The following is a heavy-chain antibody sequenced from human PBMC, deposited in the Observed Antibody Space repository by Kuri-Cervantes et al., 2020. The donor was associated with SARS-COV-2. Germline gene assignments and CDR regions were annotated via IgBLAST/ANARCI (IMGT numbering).Heavy chain of an antibody. D-gene: IGHD6-6*01. CDR2: MNPNSGNT. Sequence: ASVKVSCKASGYTFTSYDINWVRQAPGQGLEWKGWMNPNSGNTGYAQKFQGRVTITRNTSISTAYMGLSSLRSEDTAVYYCARGRYSSSYWFDPWGQGTLVTVSS. CDR3: ARGRYSSSYWFDP. V-gene: IGHV1-8*03. J-gene: IGHJ5*02. CDR1: GYTFTSYD.